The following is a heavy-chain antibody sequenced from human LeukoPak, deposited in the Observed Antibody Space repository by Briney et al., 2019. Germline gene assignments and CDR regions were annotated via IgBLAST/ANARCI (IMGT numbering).Heavy chain of an antibody. CDR2: IYGGGST. J-gene: IGHJ3*02. D-gene: IGHD1-26*01. CDR1: GFTVSSNY. Sequence: GGSLRLSCAASGFTVSSNYMSWVRQAPGKGLEWVSIIYGGGSTFYADSVKGRLTISRDNSKNTLYLQMNSLRAEDTAVYYCARGGSYLSAFDIWGQGTMVTVSS. V-gene: IGHV3-53*01. CDR3: ARGGSYLSAFDI.